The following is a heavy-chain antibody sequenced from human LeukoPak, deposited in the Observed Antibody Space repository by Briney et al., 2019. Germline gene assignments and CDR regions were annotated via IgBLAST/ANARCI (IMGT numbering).Heavy chain of an antibody. Sequence: GGSLRLSCAASGSMFSDYAMHWVRQAPGKGLEWVAVISHDGSNKYYADSLKGRFTISRDNSKNTLNLQMNSLRAEDTAVYYCARDRGYCSRTSCYIPGMDVWGRGTTITVSS. D-gene: IGHD2-2*02. J-gene: IGHJ6*02. CDR1: GSMFSDYA. CDR3: ARDRGYCSRTSCYIPGMDV. CDR2: ISHDGSNK. V-gene: IGHV3-30*04.